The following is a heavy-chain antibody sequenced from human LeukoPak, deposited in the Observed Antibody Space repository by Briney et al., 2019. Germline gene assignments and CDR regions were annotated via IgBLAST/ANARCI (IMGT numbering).Heavy chain of an antibody. J-gene: IGHJ4*02. CDR1: GYTFTGYY. V-gene: IGHV1-2*06. D-gene: IGHD3-10*01. CDR2: INPNSGGT. Sequence: ASVKVSCKASGYTFTGYYMHWVRQAPGQGLEWMGRINPNSGGTNYAQKFQGRVTMTRDTSISTAYMELSRLRSDDTAVYYCARGSYYYGSGSYSPHYLNWGQGTLVTVSS. CDR3: ARGSYYYGSGSYSPHYLN.